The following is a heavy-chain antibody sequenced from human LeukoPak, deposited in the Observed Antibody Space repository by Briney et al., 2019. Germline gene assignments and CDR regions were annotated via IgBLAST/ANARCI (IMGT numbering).Heavy chain of an antibody. V-gene: IGHV4-4*07. CDR1: GGSISSYY. Sequence: SETLSLTCTVSGGSISSYYWSWIRQPAGKGLEWIGRIYTSGSTNYNPSLKSRVTMSVDTSKNQFSLKLSSVTAADTAVYYCARGLYDFWSGYFSPWGQGTLVTVSS. J-gene: IGHJ5*02. CDR3: ARGLYDFWSGYFSP. D-gene: IGHD3-3*01. CDR2: IYTSGST.